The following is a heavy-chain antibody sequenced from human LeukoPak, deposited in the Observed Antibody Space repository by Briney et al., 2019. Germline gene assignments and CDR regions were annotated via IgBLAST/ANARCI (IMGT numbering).Heavy chain of an antibody. CDR1: GFTFSSYG. CDR2: IWYAGSNK. Sequence: PGGSLRLSCAASGFTFSSYGMHWVRQAPGKGLEWVAVIWYAGSNKYYADSVKGRFTISRDNSKNTLYLQMNSLRAEDTAVYYCARAPVLTGYFRSWWFDPWGQGTLVTVSS. V-gene: IGHV3-33*01. CDR3: ARAPVLTGYFRSWWFDP. D-gene: IGHD3-9*01. J-gene: IGHJ5*02.